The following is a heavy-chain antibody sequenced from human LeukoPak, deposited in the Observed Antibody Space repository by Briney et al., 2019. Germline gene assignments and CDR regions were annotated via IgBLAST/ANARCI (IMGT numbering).Heavy chain of an antibody. Sequence: GGSLRLSCAASGFTFSSYWMSWVRQAPGKGLEWVANIKQDGSEKYYVDSVKGRFTISRDNAKNSLYLQMNSLRAEDTAVYYCARADYYDSSDYYYDDAFDIWGQGTMVTVSS. J-gene: IGHJ3*02. CDR1: GFTFSSYW. V-gene: IGHV3-7*04. CDR3: ARADYYDSSDYYYDDAFDI. CDR2: IKQDGSEK. D-gene: IGHD3-22*01.